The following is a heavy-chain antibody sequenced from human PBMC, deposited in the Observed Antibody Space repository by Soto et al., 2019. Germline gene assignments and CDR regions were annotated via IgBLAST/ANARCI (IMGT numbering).Heavy chain of an antibody. CDR3: ARVPYHYDSSGYYYSYYGMDV. CDR2: IYYSGST. V-gene: IGHV4-61*01. D-gene: IGHD3-22*01. CDR1: GGSVSSGSYY. Sequence: QVQLQESGPGLVKPSETLSLTCTVSGGSVSSGSYYWSWIRQPPGKGLEWIGYIYYSGSTNYNPSLKSQVTLSVDTSKNQFSLKLSSVTAADTAVYYCARVPYHYDSSGYYYSYYGMDVWGQGTTVTVSS. J-gene: IGHJ6*02.